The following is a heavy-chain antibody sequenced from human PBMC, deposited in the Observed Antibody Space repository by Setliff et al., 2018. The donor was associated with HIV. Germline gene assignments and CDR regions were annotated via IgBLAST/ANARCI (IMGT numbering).Heavy chain of an antibody. V-gene: IGHV1-69*06. J-gene: IGHJ4*02. CDR1: GGNFTSYC. D-gene: IGHD2-8*01. CDR3: ARSFNGLTFDS. CDR2: IFPAFGAA. Sequence: SVKVSCKASGGNFTSYCIGWVRQAPGQGLEWMGRIFPAFGAAHYTQNFQGRVTLTADKSTSTASMEMSSLTYEDTAVYFCARSFNGLTFDSWGPGTLVTVSS.